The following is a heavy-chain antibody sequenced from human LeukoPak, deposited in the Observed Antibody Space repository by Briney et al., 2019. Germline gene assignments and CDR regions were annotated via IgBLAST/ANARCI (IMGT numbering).Heavy chain of an antibody. CDR1: GGTFSSYA. CDR2: INPSGGST. V-gene: IGHV1-46*01. J-gene: IGHJ4*02. Sequence: AASVKVSCKASGGTFSSYAISWVRQAPGQGLEWMGIINPSGGSTSYAQKFQGRVTMTRDTSTSTVYMELSSLRSEDTAVYYCARGFPLMYYDILTGPPSGDYWGQGTLVTVSS. CDR3: ARGFPLMYYDILTGPPSGDY. D-gene: IGHD3-9*01.